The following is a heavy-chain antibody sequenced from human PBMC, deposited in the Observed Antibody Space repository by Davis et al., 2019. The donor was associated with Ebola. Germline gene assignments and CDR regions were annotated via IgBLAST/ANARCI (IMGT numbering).Heavy chain of an antibody. CDR2: TYYRSKWYN. D-gene: IGHD1-1*01. V-gene: IGHV6-1*01. CDR3: ARVRETGTLFYYYYGMDV. CDR1: GDSVSSNSAA. J-gene: IGHJ6*02. Sequence: SQTLSLTCAISGDSVSSNSAAWNWIRQSPSRGLEWLGRTYYRSKWYNDYAVSVKSRITINPDTSKNQFSLQLNSVTPEDTAVYYCARVRETGTLFYYYYGMDVWGQGTTVTVSS.